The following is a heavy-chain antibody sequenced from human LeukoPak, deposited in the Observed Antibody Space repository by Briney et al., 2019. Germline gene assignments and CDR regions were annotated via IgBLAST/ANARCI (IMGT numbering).Heavy chain of an antibody. CDR2: INHSGST. V-gene: IGHV4-34*01. D-gene: IGHD2-15*01. CDR3: ARQRSYYCSGGSCYPYYFDY. CDR1: GGSFSGYY. J-gene: IGHJ4*02. Sequence: SGTLSLTCAVYGGSFSGYYWSWIRQPPGKGLEWIGEINHSGSTNYNPSLKSRVTISVDTSKNQFSLKLSSVTAADTVVYYCARQRSYYCSGGSCYPYYFDYWGQGTLVTVSS.